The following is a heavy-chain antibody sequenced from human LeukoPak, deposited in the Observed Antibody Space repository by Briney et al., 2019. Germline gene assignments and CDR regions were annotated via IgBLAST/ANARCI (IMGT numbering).Heavy chain of an antibody. CDR1: GFTFSSYA. Sequence: GGSLRLSCAASGFTFSSYAMHWVRQAPGKGLEWVSAISGSGGSTYYADSVKGRFTISRDNSKNTLYLQMNSLRAEDTAVYYCAKGFGSYYYYYMDVWGKGTTVTVSS. CDR2: ISGSGGST. CDR3: AKGFGSYYYYYMDV. D-gene: IGHD3-10*01. V-gene: IGHV3-23*01. J-gene: IGHJ6*03.